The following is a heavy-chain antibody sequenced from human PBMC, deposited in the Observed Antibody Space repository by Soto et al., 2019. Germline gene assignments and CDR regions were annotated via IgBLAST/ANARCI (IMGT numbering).Heavy chain of an antibody. CDR1: GYTFTSYG. V-gene: IGHV1-18*01. CDR3: ARGRYGDY. Sequence: QVHLVQSGAEVKKPGASVKVSCKGSGYTFTSYGITWVRQAPGQGLEWMGWISAHNGNTDYAQKLQGRVTVPRDTSTSTAYMALRSLRSDDTAVYYWARGRYGDYWGQGDLVTVSS. D-gene: IGHD1-1*01. CDR2: ISAHNGNT. J-gene: IGHJ4*02.